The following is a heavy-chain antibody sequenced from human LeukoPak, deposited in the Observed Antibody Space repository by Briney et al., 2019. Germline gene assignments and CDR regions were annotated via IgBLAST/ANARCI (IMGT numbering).Heavy chain of an antibody. CDR2: IYCFGNT. CDR3: ARLPGRDCSSTSCRFLRAFDI. Sequence: SETLSLTCSVSGGSMSSYYWSWIRQPPGKGLEWIGYIYCFGNTYSNPSLQRRITISIDPSKNQFSLKLSSVTAADTAVYYCARLPGRDCSSTSCRFLRAFDIWGQGTLVTVSS. D-gene: IGHD2-2*01. V-gene: IGHV4-59*01. CDR1: GGSMSSYY. J-gene: IGHJ3*02.